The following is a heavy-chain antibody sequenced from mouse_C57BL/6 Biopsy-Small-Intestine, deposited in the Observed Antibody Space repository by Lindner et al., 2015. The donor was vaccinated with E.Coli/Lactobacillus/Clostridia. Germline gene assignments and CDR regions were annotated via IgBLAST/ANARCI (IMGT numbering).Heavy chain of an antibody. V-gene: IGHV1-66*01. CDR3: ARSPITTVVAKGAMDY. D-gene: IGHD1-1*01. CDR1: GYSFTSYY. J-gene: IGHJ4*01. CDR2: IYPGSGNT. Sequence: VQLQESGPELVKPGASVKISCKASGYSFTSYYIHWVKQRPGQGLEWIGWIYPGSGNTKYNEKFKGKATLTADTSSSTAYMQLSSLTSEDSAVYFCARSPITTVVAKGAMDYWGQGTSVTVSS.